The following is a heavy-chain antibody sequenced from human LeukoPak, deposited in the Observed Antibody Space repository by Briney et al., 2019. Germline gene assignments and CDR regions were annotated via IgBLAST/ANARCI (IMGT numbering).Heavy chain of an antibody. J-gene: IGHJ6*02. D-gene: IGHD3-22*01. Sequence: ASVKVSCKASGYTFTGYYIHWVRQAPGQGLEWMGWINPYSGDTDSAQKFQGRVTVTRDTSITTAYMELSRLRSDDTAVYYCARATDSSGYYYYYYGMDVWGQGTTVTVSS. CDR2: INPYSGDT. V-gene: IGHV1-2*02. CDR1: GYTFTGYY. CDR3: ARATDSSGYYYYYYGMDV.